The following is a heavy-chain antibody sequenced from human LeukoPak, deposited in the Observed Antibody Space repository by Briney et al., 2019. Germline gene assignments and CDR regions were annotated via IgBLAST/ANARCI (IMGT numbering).Heavy chain of an antibody. J-gene: IGHJ3*02. CDR3: AKGYGDLVAFDI. V-gene: IGHV3-30*02. CDR1: GFTFSSYG. CDR2: IRYDGNNK. D-gene: IGHD4-17*01. Sequence: GGSLRLSCAASGFTFSSYGMDWVRHTPGKGLEWVAFIRYDGNNKDYADSVKGRFTISRDNSKDTLYLQMNGLRVGDTAVYYCAKGYGDLVAFDIWGQGTMVTVSS.